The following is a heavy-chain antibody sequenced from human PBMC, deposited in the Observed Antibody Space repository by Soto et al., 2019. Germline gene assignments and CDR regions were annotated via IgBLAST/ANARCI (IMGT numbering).Heavy chain of an antibody. CDR1: GFSLTTTGVG. CDR2: GFWDGGE. D-gene: IGHD1-26*01. J-gene: IGHJ4*02. V-gene: IGHV2-5*02. CDR3: TQVYGSGSWGWYFHS. Sequence: QITLRESGPSLVKPTETLTLTCTFSGFSLTTTGVGVGWIRQPPGKALEWLAVGFWDGGERYSPSLKSRVTITKDTSKDPVVFTMTNMDPAETATYYCTQVYGSGSWGWYFHSWGQGTLVTVSS.